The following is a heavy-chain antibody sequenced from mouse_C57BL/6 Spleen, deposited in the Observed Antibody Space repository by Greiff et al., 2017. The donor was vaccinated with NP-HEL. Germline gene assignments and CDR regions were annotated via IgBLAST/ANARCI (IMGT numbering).Heavy chain of an antibody. J-gene: IGHJ2*01. V-gene: IGHV5-4*03. D-gene: IGHD1-1*01. Sequence: EVQGVESGGGLVQPGGSLKLSCAASGFTFSDYYMYWVRQTPEKRLEWVATISDGGSYTYYPDNVKGRFTISRDNAKNNLYLQMSHLKSEDTAMYYCARRGSSFFDYWGQGTTLTVSS. CDR3: ARRGSSFFDY. CDR1: GFTFSDYY. CDR2: ISDGGSYT.